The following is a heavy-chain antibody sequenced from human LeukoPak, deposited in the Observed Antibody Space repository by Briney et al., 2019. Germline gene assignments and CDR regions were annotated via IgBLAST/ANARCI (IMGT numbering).Heavy chain of an antibody. V-gene: IGHV1-2*06. CDR3: ARDRGYYYGSGGSRYGMDV. CDR1: GYTFTGYY. J-gene: IGHJ6*02. CDR2: INPNSGGT. Sequence: ASVKVSCKASGYTFTGYYMHWVRQAPGQGLEWMGRINPNSGGTNYAQKFQGRVTMTRDTSISTAYMELSRLRSDDTAVYYCARDRGYYYGSGGSRYGMDVWGQGTTVTVSS. D-gene: IGHD3-10*01.